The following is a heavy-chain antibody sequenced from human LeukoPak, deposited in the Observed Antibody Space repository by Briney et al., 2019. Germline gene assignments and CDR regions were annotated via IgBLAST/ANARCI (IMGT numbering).Heavy chain of an antibody. V-gene: IGHV3-11*04. J-gene: IGHJ4*02. CDR1: GFTFNDYY. D-gene: IGHD3-10*01. Sequence: PGGSLRLSCAASGFTFNDYYMSWIRQAPGKGLEWVSYISHTGTTIDYADSVKGRFTISRDNAKTSLYLQMNSLKVEDTAVYYCARGLRGGLRYYFDYWGQGILVTVSS. CDR2: ISHTGTTI. CDR3: ARGLRGGLRYYFDY.